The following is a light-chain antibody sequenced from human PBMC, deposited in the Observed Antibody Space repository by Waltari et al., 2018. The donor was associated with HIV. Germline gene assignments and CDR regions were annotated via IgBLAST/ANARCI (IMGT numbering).Light chain of an antibody. CDR3: HQYGSSPRT. Sequence: EVILTQSPGTLSLSPGERATLSCRASHFFSSNYLAWYQQRPGQAPRLLISNAFSRATGIPDRCSGSGSGTDFTLTISRLEPEDFGVYYCHQYGSSPRTFGQGTRVEIK. CDR2: NAF. V-gene: IGKV3-20*01. J-gene: IGKJ1*01. CDR1: HFFSSNY.